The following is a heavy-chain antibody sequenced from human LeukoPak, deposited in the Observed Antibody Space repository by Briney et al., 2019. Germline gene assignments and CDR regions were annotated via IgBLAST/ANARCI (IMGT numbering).Heavy chain of an antibody. Sequence: ASVKVSCKASGYTFTTHYIHWVRQAPGQGLEWMGIINPSDGGASYAQKFQGRLTMSRDTSTSTLYMELSSLRSEDTAIYYCARKAPHDSSGWYFDLWGRGTLVTVSS. CDR2: INPSDGGA. D-gene: IGHD3-22*01. V-gene: IGHV1-46*01. CDR1: GYTFTTHY. CDR3: ARKAPHDSSGWYFDL. J-gene: IGHJ2*01.